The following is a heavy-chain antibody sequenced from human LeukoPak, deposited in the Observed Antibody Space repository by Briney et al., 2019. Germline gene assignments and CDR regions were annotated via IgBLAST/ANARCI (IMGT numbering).Heavy chain of an antibody. J-gene: IGHJ4*02. CDR1: GGAITNDNFY. V-gene: IGHV4-39*01. CDR2: INYSGTT. CDR3: ARLFDS. Sequence: SQTLSPTCTVSGGAITNDNFYWGWVRQPPGKGLEWVVSINYSGTTYYNPSLRSRLSISVDTSRTQFFFTLNSVTAADTAVYYCARLFDSWGRGILVTVSS.